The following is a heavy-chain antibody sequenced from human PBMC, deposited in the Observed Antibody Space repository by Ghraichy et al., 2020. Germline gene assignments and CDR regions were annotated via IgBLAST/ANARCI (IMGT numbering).Heavy chain of an antibody. CDR3: ARIGDSSGYPFDY. CDR2: INPNNGGT. CDR1: GYTFSGYY. V-gene: IGHV1-2*02. D-gene: IGHD3-22*01. Sequence: ASVKVSCKASGYTFSGYYMYWVRQAPGQGLEWMGWINPNNGGTKYAQKFQGRVTMTRDTSISTAYMELSRLRSDDTAVYYCARIGDSSGYPFDYWGQGTLVTVSS. J-gene: IGHJ4*02.